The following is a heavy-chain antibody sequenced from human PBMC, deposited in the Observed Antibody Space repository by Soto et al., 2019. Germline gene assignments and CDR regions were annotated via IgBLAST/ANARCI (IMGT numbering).Heavy chain of an antibody. CDR2: ISHDGSHK. V-gene: IGHV3-30-3*01. J-gene: IGHJ1*01. D-gene: IGHD1-26*01. CDR3: ATWEESYCQE. Sequence: QVQLVESGGGVVQPGRSLRLSCAASGFTFNSFTMHWVRQAPGKGLEWVAVISHDGSHKYSADSVKGRFTISRDDSKNTLYLQMRSLRVGDTAIYYCATWEESYCQEWGQGTLVTVSS. CDR1: GFTFNSFT.